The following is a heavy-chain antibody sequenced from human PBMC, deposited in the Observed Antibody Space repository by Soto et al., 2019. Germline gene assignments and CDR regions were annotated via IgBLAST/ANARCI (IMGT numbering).Heavy chain of an antibody. J-gene: IGHJ5*02. V-gene: IGHV4-4*02. CDR1: GGSISSSNW. CDR2: IYHSGST. Sequence: SETLSLTCAVSGGSISSSNWWSWVRQPPGKGLEWIGEIYHSGSTNYNPSLKSRVAISVDKSKNQFSLKLSSVTAADTAVYYCARVWELIGWFDPWGQGTLVTVSS. D-gene: IGHD1-26*01. CDR3: ARVWELIGWFDP.